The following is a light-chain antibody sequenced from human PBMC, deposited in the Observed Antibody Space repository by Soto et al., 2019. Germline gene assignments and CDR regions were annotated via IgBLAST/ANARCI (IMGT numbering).Light chain of an antibody. CDR1: SSNIGAGYD. J-gene: IGLJ2*01. CDR3: QSYDSSLSGVV. CDR2: GNS. V-gene: IGLV1-40*01. Sequence: QSVLTQPPSVSGAPGQRVTISCTGSSSNIGAGYDVHWYQQLPGTAPKLLIYGNSNRPSGVPDRFSDSKSGTSASLAITGLQGKDEADYYCQSYDSSLSGVVFGGGPKLPVL.